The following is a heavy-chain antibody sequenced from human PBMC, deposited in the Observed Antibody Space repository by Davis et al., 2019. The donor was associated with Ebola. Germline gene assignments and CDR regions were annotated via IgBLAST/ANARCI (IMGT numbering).Heavy chain of an antibody. CDR3: ARRLYGGAIDH. CDR2: FYYSGST. CDR1: GGSISSSSYF. J-gene: IGHJ4*02. D-gene: IGHD3-16*01. Sequence: SETLSLTCTVSGGSISSSSYFWGWIRQPPGKGLEWIGSFYYSGSTHYNQSLQSRVTISVDTTKNQFSLKLSSVTAADTAVYYCARRLYGGAIDHWGQGTLVTVSS. V-gene: IGHV4-39*01.